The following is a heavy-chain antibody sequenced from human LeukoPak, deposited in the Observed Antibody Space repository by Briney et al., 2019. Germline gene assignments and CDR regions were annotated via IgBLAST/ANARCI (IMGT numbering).Heavy chain of an antibody. CDR2: IRYDGGNE. J-gene: IGHJ3*02. Sequence: GGSLRLSCAASGFTFSSYGMHWVRQSPGKGLEWVAFIRYDGGNEYYADSVKGRFTISRDNSKNTLYLQMNSLRAEDTAVYYCARGVDSSGWYDPPDAFDIWGQGTMVAVSS. CDR1: GFTFSSYG. CDR3: ARGVDSSGWYDPPDAFDI. D-gene: IGHD6-19*01. V-gene: IGHV3-30*02.